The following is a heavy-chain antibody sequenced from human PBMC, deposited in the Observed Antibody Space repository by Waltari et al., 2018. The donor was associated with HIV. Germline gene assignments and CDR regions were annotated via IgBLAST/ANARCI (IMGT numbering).Heavy chain of an antibody. CDR2: IYYSGST. CDR3: AREGAQGSARIKGKSYNWFDP. V-gene: IGHV4-31*03. CDR1: GGSISSGGYY. D-gene: IGHD5-18*01. Sequence: QVQLQESGPGLVKPSQTLSLTCTVSGGSISSGGYYWSWIRQHPGKGLEWIGYIYYSGSTYDSPALKSRVTISVDTAKNQFSLKLSSVTAADTAVYYCAREGAQGSARIKGKSYNWFDPWGQGTLVTVSS. J-gene: IGHJ5*02.